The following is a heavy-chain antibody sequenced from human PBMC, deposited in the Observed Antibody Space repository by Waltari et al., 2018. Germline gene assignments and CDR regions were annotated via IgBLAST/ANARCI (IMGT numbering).Heavy chain of an antibody. CDR3: ARSPSCTSCWGGEEEPPYFDY. Sequence: QVQLQESGPGLVKPSETLSLTCTVSGGSISSYYWSWIRQPPGKGLEWIGYSYYSGSTNYNPSRKSRVSISVDTSKNQFSLKLSSVTAADTAVYYCARSPSCTSCWGGEEEPPYFDYWGQGTLVTVSS. CDR2: SYYSGST. D-gene: IGHD2-2*01. J-gene: IGHJ4*02. CDR1: GGSISSYY. V-gene: IGHV4-59*01.